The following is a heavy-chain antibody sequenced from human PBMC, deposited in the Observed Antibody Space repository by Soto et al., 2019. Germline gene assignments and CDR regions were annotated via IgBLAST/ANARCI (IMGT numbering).Heavy chain of an antibody. D-gene: IGHD3-3*01. CDR3: ASVTTYYDFWSGYYDY. V-gene: IGHV4-34*01. CDR2: INHSGST. J-gene: IGHJ4*02. CDR1: GGSFSGYY. Sequence: SETLSLTCAVYGGSFSGYYWSWIRQPPGKGLEWIGEINHSGSTNYNPSLKSRVTISGDTSKNQFSQNLSSVTAADTAVYYCASVTTYYDFWSGYYDYWGQGTLVTVSS.